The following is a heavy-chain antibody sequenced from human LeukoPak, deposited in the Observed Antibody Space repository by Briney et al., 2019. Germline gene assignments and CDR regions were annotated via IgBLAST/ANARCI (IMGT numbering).Heavy chain of an antibody. CDR1: GFTFSSYG. D-gene: IGHD5-12*01. V-gene: IGHV3-30*02. Sequence: PGGSLRLSCAASGFTFSSYGMHWVRQAPGKGLEWVAFIRYDGSNKYYADSVKGRFTISRDNAKNSLYLQMNSLRAEDTAVYYCARLVRRLQRLNIGRDSDYATGYYLDSWGQGTLVTVSS. CDR3: ARLVRRLQRLNIGRDSDYATGYYLDS. CDR2: IRYDGSNK. J-gene: IGHJ4*02.